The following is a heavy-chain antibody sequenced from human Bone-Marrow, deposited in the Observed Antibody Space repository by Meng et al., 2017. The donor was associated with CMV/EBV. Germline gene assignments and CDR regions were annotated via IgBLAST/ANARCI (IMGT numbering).Heavy chain of an antibody. CDR2: VHAKTGVT. J-gene: IGHJ4*02. CDR1: GYTFSDYY. CDR3: AILLRAAAFDY. Sequence: ASVKVSCKASGYTFSDYYMHWVRQAPGLGLEWMGCVHAKTGVTKYAQEFQGRVTMTRDTSISTVYMELSRLRSDDTAVYYCAILLRAAAFDYWGQGTLVTVSS. V-gene: IGHV1-2*02. D-gene: IGHD6-13*01.